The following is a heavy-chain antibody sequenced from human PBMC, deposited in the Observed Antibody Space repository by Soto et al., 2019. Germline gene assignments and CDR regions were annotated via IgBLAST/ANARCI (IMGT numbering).Heavy chain of an antibody. CDR3: ARQIYDADTGTNFQYYFDS. D-gene: IGHD2-8*01. CDR1: GGSISSYY. Sequence: PSETLSLTCTVSGGSISSYYWSWIRQPPGKGLEWIGYIYYSGSTNYNPSLKSRGTISVDTSKNQFSLKLSSVTAAGTAMYYCARQIYDADTGTNFQYYFDSWGQGTPVTVSS. J-gene: IGHJ4*02. V-gene: IGHV4-59*01. CDR2: IYYSGST.